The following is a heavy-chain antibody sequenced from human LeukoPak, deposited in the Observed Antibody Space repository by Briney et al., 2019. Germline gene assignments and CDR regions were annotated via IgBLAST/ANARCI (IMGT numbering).Heavy chain of an antibody. V-gene: IGHV5-51*01. J-gene: IGHJ3*02. Sequence: GESLKISCKGSGYSFTSYWIGWVRQMPGKGLEWMGIIYPGDSDTRYSSSFQGQVTISADKSISTAYLQWSSLKASDTAMYYCARYDPYDSSGYFDAFDIWGQGTMVTVSS. D-gene: IGHD3-22*01. CDR3: ARYDPYDSSGYFDAFDI. CDR2: IYPGDSDT. CDR1: GYSFTSYW.